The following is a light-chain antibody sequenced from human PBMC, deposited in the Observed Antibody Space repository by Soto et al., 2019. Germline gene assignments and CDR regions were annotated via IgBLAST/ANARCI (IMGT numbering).Light chain of an antibody. CDR2: ATY. J-gene: IGKJ2*01. V-gene: IGKV3-20*01. CDR3: QQYGPSPLYT. CDR1: QSVSSGY. Sequence: VLTQSPGTLSLSPGERATLSCRAGQSVSSGYLAWYQQKPGQAPRLLIYATYTRATGIPDRFSGSGSGTAFTRTISRLQPEDFAVYYCQQYGPSPLYTFGQGTKLEIK.